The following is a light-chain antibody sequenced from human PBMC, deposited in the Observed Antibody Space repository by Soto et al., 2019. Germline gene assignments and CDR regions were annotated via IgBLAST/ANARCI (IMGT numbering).Light chain of an antibody. V-gene: IGKV1-27*01. J-gene: IGKJ1*01. CDR2: AAS. Sequence: DIQMTQSPSSLSASVGDRVTITCRASQGISNYLAWYQQRPGRVPTLLISAASTLQSGVPSRFSGRGSGTDFTLTITSLQPEDVATYYCQRYNDASTFGQGTKVEI. CDR3: QRYNDAST. CDR1: QGISNY.